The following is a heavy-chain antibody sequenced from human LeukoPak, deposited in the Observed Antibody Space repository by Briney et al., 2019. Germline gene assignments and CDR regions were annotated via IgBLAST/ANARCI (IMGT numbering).Heavy chain of an antibody. CDR1: GFTFSSYA. V-gene: IGHV3-9*01. J-gene: IGHJ6*02. CDR3: ATSDYYGVDV. CDR2: ISWNSGSI. Sequence: GGSLRLSCAASGFTFSSYAMHWVRQAPGKGLEWVSGISWNSGSIGYADSVKDRFTISRDNAKNSLYLEMDSLGAEDTALYYCATSDYYGVDVWGQGTTVTVSS.